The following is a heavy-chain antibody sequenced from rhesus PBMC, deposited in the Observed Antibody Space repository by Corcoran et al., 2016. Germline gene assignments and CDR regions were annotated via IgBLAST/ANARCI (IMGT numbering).Heavy chain of an antibody. D-gene: IGHD5-42*01. CDR3: ARRGDIFFDY. CDR2: IYGSGGGT. V-gene: IGHV4-93*02. J-gene: IGHJ4*01. CDR1: GGSISSSNW. Sequence: QVQLQESGPAVVKPSETLSLTCAVSGGSISSSNWWSWIRQSPGKGLEWIGYIYGSGGGTNYNPSLKNRVTISIDTSKNQFSLKLSSVTAADTAVYYCARRGDIFFDYWGQGVLVTVSS.